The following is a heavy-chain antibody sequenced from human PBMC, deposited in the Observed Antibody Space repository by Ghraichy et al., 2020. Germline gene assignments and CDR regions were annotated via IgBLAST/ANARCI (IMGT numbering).Heavy chain of an antibody. CDR2: ISAYNGNT. J-gene: IGHJ5*02. D-gene: IGHD2-15*01. CDR1: GYTFTSYG. Sequence: ASVKVSCKASGYTFTSYGISWMRQAPGQGLEWMGWISAYNGNTNYAQKFQGRITMTTDTSTSTAYMELRSLRSDDTAVYYCARDLPHSPNWFDPWGQGTLVTVSS. CDR3: ARDLPHSPNWFDP. V-gene: IGHV1-18*01.